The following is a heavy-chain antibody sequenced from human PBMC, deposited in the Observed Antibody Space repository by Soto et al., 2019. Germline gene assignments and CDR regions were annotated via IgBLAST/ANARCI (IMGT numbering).Heavy chain of an antibody. Sequence: EVQLVESGGGLVQPGGSLRLSCATSGFVFSTYDLNWVRQAPGKGLEWISYISRSPTTIYYADSVKGRFTVSRDNANNALYLQMHSLRAKDTAVYYCARDGSGTYFNYWGQGTLVTVSS. CDR2: ISRSPTTI. CDR3: ARDGSGTYFNY. D-gene: IGHD3-10*01. CDR1: GFVFSTYD. V-gene: IGHV3-48*04. J-gene: IGHJ4*02.